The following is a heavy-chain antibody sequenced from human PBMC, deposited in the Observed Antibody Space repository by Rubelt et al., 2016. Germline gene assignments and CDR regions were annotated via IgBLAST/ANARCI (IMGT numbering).Heavy chain of an antibody. D-gene: IGHD3-10*01. V-gene: IGHV4-39*01. CDR3: SRRNGEPIDY. J-gene: IGHJ4*02. CDR1: GGSISSSSYY. CDR2: IFYSGST. Sequence: QLQLQESGPGLVKPSETLSLTCAVSGGSISSSSYYWNWIRQPPGKGLEWIGSIFYSGSTYYHPSLKSRVTISVDTSKNQFSLKVSSVTAADTAVYYCSRRNGEPIDYWGQGTLVTVSS.